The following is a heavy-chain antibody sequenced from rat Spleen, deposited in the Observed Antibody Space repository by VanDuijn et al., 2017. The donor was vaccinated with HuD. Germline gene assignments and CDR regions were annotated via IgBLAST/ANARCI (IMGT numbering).Heavy chain of an antibody. J-gene: IGHJ2*01. CDR3: ARETGYNSYFDY. CDR2: ISPTGGRS. D-gene: IGHD1-4*01. CDR1: GFTFSRYW. V-gene: IGHV5-19*01. Sequence: EVQLVESGGGLVQPGRSLKFSCVASGFTFSRYWMYWIRQAPTKGLEWVASISPTGGRSNYRDSVKGRFTISRDNAKNTLYLQMDSLRSEDTATYYCARETGYNSYFDYWGQGVMVTVSS.